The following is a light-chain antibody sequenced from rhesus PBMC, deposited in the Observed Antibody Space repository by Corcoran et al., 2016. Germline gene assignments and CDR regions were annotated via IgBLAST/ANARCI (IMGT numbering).Light chain of an antibody. V-gene: IGLV2-32*01. J-gene: IGLJ1*01. Sequence: QAALTQPRSVSGSTGQSVTISCTGTSSDIGGYNKVSWYQQHPGTAPKLMIYEVSKRPSGVSDRFSGSKSGNTASLTISGLQAEDVADYYCCSYAGSYTFIFGAGTRLTVL. CDR1: SSDIGGYNK. CDR3: CSYAGSYTFI. CDR2: EVS.